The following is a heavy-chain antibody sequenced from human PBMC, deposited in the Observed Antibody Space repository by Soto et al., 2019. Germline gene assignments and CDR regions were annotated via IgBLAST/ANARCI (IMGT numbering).Heavy chain of an antibody. J-gene: IGHJ3*02. CDR2: IIPIFGTA. Sequence: SVKVSCKASGGTFSSYAISWVRQAPGQGLEWMGGIIPIFGTANYAQKFQGRVTITADESTSTAYMELSSLRSEETAVYYCARRIAAFDAFDIWGQGTMVTVSS. D-gene: IGHD6-6*01. CDR3: ARRIAAFDAFDI. CDR1: GGTFSSYA. V-gene: IGHV1-69*13.